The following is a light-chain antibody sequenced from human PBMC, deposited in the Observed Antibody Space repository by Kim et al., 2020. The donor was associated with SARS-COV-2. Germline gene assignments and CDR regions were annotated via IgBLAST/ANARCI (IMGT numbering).Light chain of an antibody. J-gene: IGLJ3*02. CDR2: RND. Sequence: ELTQPPSASGTPGQRVTMSCTGSSSNIGGNTVTWYQQFPATAPKVVISRNDERPSEVSDRFSGSKSGTSASLAISGLQSEDEADYYCAAWDDRLKGVVFGGGTQLTVL. CDR1: SSNIGGNT. CDR3: AAWDDRLKGVV. V-gene: IGLV1-44*01.